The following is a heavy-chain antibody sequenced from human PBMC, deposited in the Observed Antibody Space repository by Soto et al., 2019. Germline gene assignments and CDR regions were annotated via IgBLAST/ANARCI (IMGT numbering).Heavy chain of an antibody. CDR3: ARWGGYDYFDY. CDR2: IYYSGST. Sequence: SETLSLTCTVSGGSISSYYWSWIRQPPGKGLEWIGYIYYSGSTNYNPSLKSRVTISVDTSRNQFSLKLSSVTAADTAVYYCARWGGYDYFDYWGHGTLVTVSS. CDR1: GGSISSYY. J-gene: IGHJ4*01. D-gene: IGHD5-12*01. V-gene: IGHV4-59*01.